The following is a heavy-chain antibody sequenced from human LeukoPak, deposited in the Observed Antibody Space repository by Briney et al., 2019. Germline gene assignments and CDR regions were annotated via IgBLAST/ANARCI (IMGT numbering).Heavy chain of an antibody. CDR2: IRHDGSSE. CDR1: GFTFSNYA. J-gene: IGHJ4*02. CDR3: AKSDYFDS. V-gene: IGHV3-30*02. Sequence: GGSLRLSCAASGFTFSNYAMHWVRQAPGKGLEWVAFIRHDGSSEYYADSVKGRFTISRDNARNTLYLQMNSLRAEDTAVYYCAKSDYFDSWGQGTLVTVSS.